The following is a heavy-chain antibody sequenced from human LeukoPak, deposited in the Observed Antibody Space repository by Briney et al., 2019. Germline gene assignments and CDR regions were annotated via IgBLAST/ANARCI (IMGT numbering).Heavy chain of an antibody. CDR2: IYYSGST. J-gene: IGHJ3*02. CDR3: ARVPCITIFGVVIMGAFDI. V-gene: IGHV4-31*03. D-gene: IGHD3-3*01. Sequence: SQTLSLTCTVSGGSISSGGYCWSWIRQHPGKGLEWIGYIYYSGSTYYNPSLKSRVTISVDTSKNQFSLKLSSVTAADTAVYYCARVPCITIFGVVIMGAFDIWGQGTMVTVSS. CDR1: GGSISSGGYC.